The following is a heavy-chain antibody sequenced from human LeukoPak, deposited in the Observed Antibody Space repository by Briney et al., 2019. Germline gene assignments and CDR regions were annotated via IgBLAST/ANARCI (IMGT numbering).Heavy chain of an antibody. D-gene: IGHD6-13*01. CDR3: AKGPAVYSSSF. CDR1: GFTFSSYS. J-gene: IGHJ4*02. CDR2: ISSSSSTI. V-gene: IGHV3-48*01. Sequence: GGSLRLSCAASGFTFSSYSMNWVRQAPGKGLEWVSYISSSSSTIYYADSVKGRFTISRDNAKNSLYLQMNSLRAEDTAVYYCAKGPAVYSSSFWGQGTLVTVST.